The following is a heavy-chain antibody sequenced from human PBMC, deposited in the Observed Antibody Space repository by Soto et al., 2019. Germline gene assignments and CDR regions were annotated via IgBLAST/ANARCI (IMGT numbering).Heavy chain of an antibody. CDR1: GGSISSSHW. D-gene: IGHD3-22*01. J-gene: IGHJ2*01. V-gene: IGHV4-4*02. Sequence: QMQLQESGPGLVKPSGTLSLTCAVSGGSISSSHWWSWVRQPPGKGLEWIGEIYLSGFTNYNPSLKSRVTLPPEKSKAQFSGRLGSVPGADSVVYYCARAPPVYDTSGYPRGEYFDLWGRGTLVTVSS. CDR2: IYLSGFT. CDR3: ARAPPVYDTSGYPRGEYFDL.